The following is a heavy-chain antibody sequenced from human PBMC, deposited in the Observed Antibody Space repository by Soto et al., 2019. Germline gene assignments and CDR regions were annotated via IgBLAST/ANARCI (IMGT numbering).Heavy chain of an antibody. J-gene: IGHJ5*02. CDR2: IYYSGST. V-gene: IGHV4-39*01. Sequence: PSETLSLTCTVSGGSISSSSYYWGWIRQPPGKGLEWIGSIYYSGSTYYNPSLKSRVTISVDTSKNQFSLKLSSVTAADTAVYYCARRRGSGSYAWFDPWGQGTLVTVSS. CDR3: ARRRGSGSYAWFDP. D-gene: IGHD3-10*01. CDR1: GGSISSSSYY.